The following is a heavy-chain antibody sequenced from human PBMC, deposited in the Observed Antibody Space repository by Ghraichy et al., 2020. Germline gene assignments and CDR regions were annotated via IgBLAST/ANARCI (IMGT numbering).Heavy chain of an antibody. D-gene: IGHD3-22*01. V-gene: IGHV4-59*01. J-gene: IGHJ4*02. Sequence: SETLSLTCNVSGGSISNYYWSWIRQPPGKGLEWIGYIYYSGSTNYNPSLKSRVTISVDTSKNQFSLNVTSVTAADTAVYYCARVSYYYDSSGYFSYYFDYWGQGTLVTVSS. CDR2: IYYSGST. CDR3: ARVSYYYDSSGYFSYYFDY. CDR1: GGSISNYY.